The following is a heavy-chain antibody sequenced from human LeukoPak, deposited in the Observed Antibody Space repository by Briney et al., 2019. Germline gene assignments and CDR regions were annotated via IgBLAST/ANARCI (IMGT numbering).Heavy chain of an antibody. CDR3: AREDIVVVPAAKVTPYYCYGMDV. V-gene: IGHV1-3*01. D-gene: IGHD2-2*01. CDR1: GYTFTSYA. CDR2: INAGNGNT. Sequence: GASVKVSCKASGYTFTSYAMHWVRQAPGQRLEWMGWINAGNGNTKYSQKFQGRVTITRDTSASTAYMELSSLRSEDTAVYYCAREDIVVVPAAKVTPYYCYGMDVWGKGTTVTASS. J-gene: IGHJ6*04.